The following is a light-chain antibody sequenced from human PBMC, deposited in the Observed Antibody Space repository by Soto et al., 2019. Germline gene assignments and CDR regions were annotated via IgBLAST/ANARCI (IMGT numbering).Light chain of an antibody. Sequence: DIQMTQSPSTLSASVGDRVTITCRASQSISSWLAWYQQKPGKAPKLLIYDASSLESGVPSRFSGSGSETEFTLTISSLQPDDFAPYYCQQYNSYRTFGQGTKVEIK. CDR3: QQYNSYRT. CDR2: DAS. CDR1: QSISSW. V-gene: IGKV1-5*01. J-gene: IGKJ1*01.